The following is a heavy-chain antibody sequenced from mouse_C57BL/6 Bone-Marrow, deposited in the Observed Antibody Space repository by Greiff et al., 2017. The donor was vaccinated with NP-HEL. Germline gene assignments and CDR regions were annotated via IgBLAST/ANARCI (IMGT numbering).Heavy chain of an antibody. J-gene: IGHJ3*01. CDR1: GYAFTNYL. CDR3: ARWGGRGFAY. Sequence: QVQLQQSGAELVRPGPSVQVSCKASGYAFTNYLIEWVKQRPGPGLEWIGVVTPGCGGTNYNEKLQGTATLTADKSSSTAYLQLSSLTSEDSSVYFCARWGGRGFAYWGQGTLVTVSA. D-gene: IGHD3-3*01. CDR2: VTPGCGGT. V-gene: IGHV1-54*01.